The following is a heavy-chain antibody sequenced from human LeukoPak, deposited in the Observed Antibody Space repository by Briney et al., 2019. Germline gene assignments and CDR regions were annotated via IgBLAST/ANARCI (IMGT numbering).Heavy chain of an antibody. CDR1: GGTFSSYA. D-gene: IGHD2-15*01. J-gene: IGHJ4*02. V-gene: IGHV1-69*13. Sequence: ASVKVSCKASGGTFSSYAISWVRQAPGQGLEWMGGIIPIFGTANYAQKFQGRVTITADESTSTAYMELSSLRAEDTAVYFCARDLSTYYCIDYWGQGTLVTVSS. CDR3: ARDLSTYYCIDY. CDR2: IIPIFGTA.